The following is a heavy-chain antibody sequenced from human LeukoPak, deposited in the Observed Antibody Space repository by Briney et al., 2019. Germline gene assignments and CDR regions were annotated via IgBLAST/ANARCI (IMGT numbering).Heavy chain of an antibody. Sequence: GGSLRLSCAASGFTFSGYWMHWVRQAPGKGLVWVSRISTDGSSTTYADSVKGRFTISRDNAKNSLYLQMNSLRAEDTAVYYCASRAGYTGSWSAFDYWGQGTLVTVSS. CDR3: ASRAGYTGSWSAFDY. V-gene: IGHV3-74*03. CDR1: GFTFSGYW. J-gene: IGHJ4*02. CDR2: ISTDGSST. D-gene: IGHD6-13*01.